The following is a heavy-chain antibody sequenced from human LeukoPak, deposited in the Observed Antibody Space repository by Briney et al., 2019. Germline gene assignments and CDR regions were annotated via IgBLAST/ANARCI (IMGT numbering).Heavy chain of an antibody. V-gene: IGHV3-30*04. CDR3: ARDASMVRGAFDY. D-gene: IGHD3-10*01. J-gene: IGHJ4*02. CDR1: GFTFSSYA. CDR2: ISYDGTNK. Sequence: GRSLRLSCAASGFTFSSYAMHWVRQGPGKGQEWVALISYDGTNKYYADSVKGRFTISRDNSKNTLYLQMNSLRAEDTALYYCARDASMVRGAFDYWGQGTLVTVSS.